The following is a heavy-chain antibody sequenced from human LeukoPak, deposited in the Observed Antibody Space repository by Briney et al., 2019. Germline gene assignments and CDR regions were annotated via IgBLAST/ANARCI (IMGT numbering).Heavy chain of an antibody. Sequence: SETLSLTCTVSGGSMSSSSYYWGWIRQPPGKGLEWIGEINHSGSTNYNPSLKSRVTISVDTSKNQFSLKLSSVTAADTAVYYCTSQGNSGWYDYFDYWGQGTLVTVSS. J-gene: IGHJ4*02. V-gene: IGHV4-39*07. CDR2: INHSGST. D-gene: IGHD6-19*01. CDR3: TSQGNSGWYDYFDY. CDR1: GGSMSSSSYY.